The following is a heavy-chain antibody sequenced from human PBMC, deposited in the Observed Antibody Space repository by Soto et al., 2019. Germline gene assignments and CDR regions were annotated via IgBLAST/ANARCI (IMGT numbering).Heavy chain of an antibody. Sequence: EVQLLESGGGLVQPGGSLRLSCAASGFTFSSYAMSWVRQAPGKGLEWVSAISGSGGSTYYADSVKGRFTISRDNSKNTLDLQVNSLRAEDTAVYYCAKGSSGWYERFDYWGQGTLVTVSS. V-gene: IGHV3-23*01. D-gene: IGHD6-19*01. CDR2: ISGSGGST. CDR1: GFTFSSYA. CDR3: AKGSSGWYERFDY. J-gene: IGHJ4*02.